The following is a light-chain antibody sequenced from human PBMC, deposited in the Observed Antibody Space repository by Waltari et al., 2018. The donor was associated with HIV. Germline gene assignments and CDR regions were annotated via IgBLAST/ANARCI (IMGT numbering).Light chain of an antibody. J-gene: IGLJ1*01. Sequence: QSVLTPPPAASATPGQRITISCSRGNSNIESNYVYWYQQPPGTPPKLFIYRNNRPPAGVPDRFSGSKSGTSAPLIIGGLRSGDEADYYCASWDDSLNAFVFGTGTKVTVL. CDR2: RNN. V-gene: IGLV1-47*01. CDR3: ASWDDSLNAFV. CDR1: NSNIESNY.